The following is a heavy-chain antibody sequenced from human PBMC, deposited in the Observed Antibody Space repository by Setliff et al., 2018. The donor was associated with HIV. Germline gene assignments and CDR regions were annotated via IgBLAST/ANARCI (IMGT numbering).Heavy chain of an antibody. CDR1: GYIFTNYA. CDR3: ARTLRWEPAPFDY. D-gene: IGHD1-26*01. Sequence: ASVKVSCKASGYIFTNYAMHWVRQAPGQRLEWMGWINAGNGNTKYSQKFQGRVTITRDTSASTAYMELSSLRSEDTAVYYSARTLRWEPAPFDYWGQGTLVTVSS. V-gene: IGHV1-3*01. J-gene: IGHJ4*02. CDR2: INAGNGNT.